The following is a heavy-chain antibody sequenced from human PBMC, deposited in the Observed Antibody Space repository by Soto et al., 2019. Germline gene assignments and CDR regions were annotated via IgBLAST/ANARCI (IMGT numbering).Heavy chain of an antibody. V-gene: IGHV3-30*18. CDR3: AKAEGREAFDI. CDR1: GFTFSSYG. Sequence: PGGSLRLSCAASGFTFSSYGMHWVRQAPGKGLEWVAVISYDGSNKYYADSVKGRFTISRDNSKNTLYLQMNSLRAEDTAVYYCAKAEGREAFDIWGQGTMVTVSS. CDR2: ISYDGSNK. J-gene: IGHJ3*02.